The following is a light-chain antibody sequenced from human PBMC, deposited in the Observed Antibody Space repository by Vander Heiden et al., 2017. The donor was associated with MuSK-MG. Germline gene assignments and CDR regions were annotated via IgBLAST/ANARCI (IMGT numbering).Light chain of an antibody. CDR1: QSISTW. V-gene: IGKV1-5*01. Sequence: IQMTQSPSSLSASVGDRVTITCRASQSISTWLAWYQQKPGKAPKLLIYDASSLESGVPSRFRGSGSGTEFTLTFSSLQPDDFAIYSCQQYYNYPYTFGQGTKLEIK. J-gene: IGKJ2*01. CDR3: QQYYNYPYT. CDR2: DAS.